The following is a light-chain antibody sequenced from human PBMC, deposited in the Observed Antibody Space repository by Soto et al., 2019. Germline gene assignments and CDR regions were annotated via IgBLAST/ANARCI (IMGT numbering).Light chain of an antibody. J-gene: IGLJ3*02. Sequence: QLVLIQPPSASGTPGQRVTISCSGSTSNIGSKTVNWYQQFPGSAPKLVIYSDNQRPSGVPSRFSGSKSGTSASLAISGLQSEDEADYFCATGSVFGGGTKLTVL. CDR2: SDN. CDR1: TSNIGSKT. V-gene: IGLV1-44*01. CDR3: ATGSV.